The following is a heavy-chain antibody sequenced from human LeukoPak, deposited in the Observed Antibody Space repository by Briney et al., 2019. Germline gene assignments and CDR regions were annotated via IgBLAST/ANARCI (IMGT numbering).Heavy chain of an antibody. D-gene: IGHD3-22*01. Sequence: GGSLRLSCAASGFTFSSYWMHWVRQAPGKGLEWVAFIRYDGSNKYYADSVKGRFTISRDNSKNTLYLQMNSLRAEDMAVYYCAKESYDSSGYPSEAFDIWGQGTMVTVSS. J-gene: IGHJ3*02. CDR1: GFTFSSYW. CDR2: IRYDGSNK. CDR3: AKESYDSSGYPSEAFDI. V-gene: IGHV3-30*02.